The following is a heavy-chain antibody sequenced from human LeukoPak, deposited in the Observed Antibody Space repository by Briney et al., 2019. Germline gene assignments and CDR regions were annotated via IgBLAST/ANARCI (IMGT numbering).Heavy chain of an antibody. V-gene: IGHV3-11*01. CDR3: ARGSSGWYSDY. J-gene: IGHJ4*02. CDR2: ISSSDSTI. D-gene: IGHD6-19*01. Sequence: PGGSLRLSCAASGFTFSDYYVSWIRQAPGKGLEWVSYISSSDSTIYYADSVKGRFTISRDNAKNSLYLQMNSLRAEDTAVYYCARGSSGWYSDYWGQGTLVTVSS. CDR1: GFTFSDYY.